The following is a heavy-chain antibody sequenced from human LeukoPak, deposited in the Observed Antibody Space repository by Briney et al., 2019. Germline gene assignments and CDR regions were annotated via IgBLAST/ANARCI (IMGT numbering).Heavy chain of an antibody. V-gene: IGHV3-7*01. D-gene: IGHD3-10*01. CDR1: GFTFSSYW. J-gene: IGHJ4*02. Sequence: GGSLRLSCAASGFTFSSYWMSWVRQAPGKGLEWVANIRQDGSEKYYVDSVKGRFTISRDNAKNSLYLQMNSLRAEDTAVYYCARDGSGSYYGYWGQGTLVTVSS. CDR2: IRQDGSEK. CDR3: ARDGSGSYYGY.